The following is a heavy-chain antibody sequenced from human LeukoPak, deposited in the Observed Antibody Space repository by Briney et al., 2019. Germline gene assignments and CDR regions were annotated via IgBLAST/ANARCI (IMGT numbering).Heavy chain of an antibody. V-gene: IGHV3-66*01. D-gene: IGHD3-22*01. Sequence: GGSLRLSCAAFGFTVSVNYMSWVRQAPGKGLECVSVIYSGSNTYYADSVKGGFTISRDNSKNTLYLQMNSLRAEDTAVYYRARKADSGGQGDYWGPGTLVTVSS. J-gene: IGHJ4*02. CDR1: GFTVSVNY. CDR2: IYSGSNT. CDR3: ARKADSGGQGDY.